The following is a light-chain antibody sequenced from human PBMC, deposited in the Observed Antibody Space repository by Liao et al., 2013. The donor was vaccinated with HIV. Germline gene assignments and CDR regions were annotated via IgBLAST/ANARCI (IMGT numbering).Light chain of an antibody. V-gene: IGLV3-1*01. CDR2: QDN. CDR3: QAWDITTGV. Sequence: SYELTQSPSVSVSPGQTASITCSGDKLGDRDASWYQQKPGQSPVLVIYQDNKRPSGIPERFSGSNSGNTATLTISGTQAMDEADYYCQAWDITTGVFGGGTKLTVL. CDR1: KLGDRD. J-gene: IGLJ3*02.